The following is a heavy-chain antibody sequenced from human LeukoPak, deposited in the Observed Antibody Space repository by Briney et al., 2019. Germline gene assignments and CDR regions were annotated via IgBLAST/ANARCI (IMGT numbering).Heavy chain of an antibody. Sequence: GGSLRLSCAASGFTFTRYAMYWVRQAPGKGLEWVALISYDGSNKYYADSVKGRFTISRDNSKNTVYLQMNSPRAEDTAVYYCARVGGDILSGHRTGYYYAMDVWGQGTTVTVSS. D-gene: IGHD3-9*01. J-gene: IGHJ6*02. CDR3: ARVGGDILSGHRTGYYYAMDV. V-gene: IGHV3-30*04. CDR1: GFTFTRYA. CDR2: ISYDGSNK.